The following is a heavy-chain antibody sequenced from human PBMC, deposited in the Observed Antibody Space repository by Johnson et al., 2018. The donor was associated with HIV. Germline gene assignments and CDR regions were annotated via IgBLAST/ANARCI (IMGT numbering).Heavy chain of an antibody. CDR2: TRNKANSYTT. CDR1: GFTFSDHY. J-gene: IGHJ3*02. Sequence: MLLVESGGGLVQPGGSLRLSCAASGFTFSDHYMDWVRQAPGKGLEWVGRTRNKANSYTTEYAASVKGRFTISRDDSKNSLYLQMNSLKTEDTAVYYCARDGGETVVGSGAFDIWGQGTMVTVSS. V-gene: IGHV3-72*01. D-gene: IGHD4-23*01. CDR3: ARDGGETVVGSGAFDI.